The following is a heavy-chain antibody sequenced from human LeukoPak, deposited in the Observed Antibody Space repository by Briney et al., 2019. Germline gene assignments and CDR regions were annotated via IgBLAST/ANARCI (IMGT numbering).Heavy chain of an antibody. CDR2: INPNSGGT. CDR1: GYTFTGYY. D-gene: IGHD1-26*01. V-gene: IGHV1-2*02. Sequence: ASVKVSCKASGYTFTGYYMHWVRQAPGQGLEWMGWINPNSGGTNYAQKFQGRVTMTRDTTISPAYMELSRLRSDGTAVYCCARWELSGPYGMDVWGQGTTVTVSS. J-gene: IGHJ6*02. CDR3: ARWELSGPYGMDV.